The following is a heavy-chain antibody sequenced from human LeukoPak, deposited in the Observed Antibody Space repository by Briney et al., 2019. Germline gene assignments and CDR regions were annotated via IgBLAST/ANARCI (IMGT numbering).Heavy chain of an antibody. V-gene: IGHV1-18*01. Sequence: GASVKVSCKASGYTFTSYGISWVRLAPGHGLEWMGWISAYNGNRKYEKKLQGRVTMTTDTATSTAYVELSSLRADDTAVYYCARDRWGVNYYQYMDVWGKGTTVTVSS. CDR1: GYTFTSYG. CDR2: ISAYNGNR. CDR3: ARDRWGVNYYQYMDV. J-gene: IGHJ6*03. D-gene: IGHD3-10*01.